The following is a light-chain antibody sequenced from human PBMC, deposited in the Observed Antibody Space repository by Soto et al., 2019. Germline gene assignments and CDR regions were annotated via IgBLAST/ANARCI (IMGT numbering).Light chain of an antibody. CDR3: SSYTSPSSYV. CDR1: SSDIGDYNY. CDR2: EVS. V-gene: IGLV2-14*01. J-gene: IGLJ1*01. Sequence: QSVLTQPASVSGSPGQSITISCTGTSSDIGDYNYVSWYQQHPGKAPKLMIYEVSNRPSGISNRFSGSKSGNTASLTISGLQAEDEADYYCSSYTSPSSYVFGAGTKVIVL.